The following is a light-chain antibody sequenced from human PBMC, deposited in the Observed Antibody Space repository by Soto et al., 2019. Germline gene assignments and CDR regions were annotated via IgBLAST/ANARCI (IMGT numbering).Light chain of an antibody. CDR2: KAS. J-gene: IGKJ1*01. CDR1: QTISSW. V-gene: IGKV1-5*03. Sequence: DIQMTQSPSTLSASVGDRVTITCRASQTISSWLAWYQQKLGKAPKLLIYKASTLKSGVPSRFSGSGSGTEFTLTISSLQPDDFATYYCQHYNSYSEAFXQGTKVDIK. CDR3: QHYNSYSEA.